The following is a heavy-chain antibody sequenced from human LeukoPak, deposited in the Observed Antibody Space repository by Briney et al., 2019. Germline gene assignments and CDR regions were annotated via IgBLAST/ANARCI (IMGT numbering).Heavy chain of an antibody. CDR2: INPNSGGT. Sequence: AASVKVSCKASGYTFTGYYMHWVRQAPGQGLEWMGWINPNSGGTNYAQKFQGRVTMTRNTSISTAYMELSSLRSEDTAVYYCARKQTGHVATFPGWFDPWGQGTLVTVSS. V-gene: IGHV1-2*02. CDR1: GYTFTGYY. J-gene: IGHJ5*02. CDR3: ARKQTGHVATFPGWFDP. D-gene: IGHD5-12*01.